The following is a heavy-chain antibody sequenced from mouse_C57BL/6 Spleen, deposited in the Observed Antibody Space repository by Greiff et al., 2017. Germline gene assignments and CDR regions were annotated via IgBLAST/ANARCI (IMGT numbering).Heavy chain of an antibody. V-gene: IGHV1-74*01. CDR1: GYTFTSYW. CDR2: IHPSDSDT. Sequence: QVQLQQPGAELVKPGASVKVSCKASGYTFTSYWMHWVKQRPGQGLEWIGRIHPSDSDTNYNQKFKGKATLTVNKSSSTAYMELRSLTSEDSAVYYCASLTEDYYGRDFDYWGQGTTLTVSS. CDR3: ASLTEDYYGRDFDY. J-gene: IGHJ2*01. D-gene: IGHD1-1*01.